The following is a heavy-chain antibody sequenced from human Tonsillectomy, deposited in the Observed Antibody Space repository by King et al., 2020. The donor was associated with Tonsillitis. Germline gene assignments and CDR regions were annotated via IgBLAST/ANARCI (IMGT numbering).Heavy chain of an antibody. CDR2: ISTSGSTV. Sequence: QLVQSGGGLVQPGGSLRLSCAASGFTIGTYEMNWVRQAPGNGLEWLAYISTSGSTVFYAASVKGRFTISRDNARNSLYLQMDSLRDEDTAVYYCARDPYSSTDYYYYYYYMDVWGKGTTVTVSS. CDR3: ARDPYSSTDYYYYYYYMDV. CDR1: GFTIGTYE. J-gene: IGHJ6*03. D-gene: IGHD6-13*01. V-gene: IGHV3-48*03.